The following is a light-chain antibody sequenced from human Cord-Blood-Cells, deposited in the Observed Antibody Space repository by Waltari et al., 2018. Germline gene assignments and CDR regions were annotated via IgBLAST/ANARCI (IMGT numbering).Light chain of an antibody. V-gene: IGKV1-5*01. CDR3: QQYNSYSIT. CDR1: QSISSW. J-gene: IGKJ5*01. Sequence: DIQMTQSPSTLSASVGDRVTIPCRASQSISSWLAWYQQKPGKAPKLQIYDASSLESGVPSRFSGSGSGTEFTLTISSLQPDDFATYYCQQYNSYSITFGQGTRLEIK. CDR2: DAS.